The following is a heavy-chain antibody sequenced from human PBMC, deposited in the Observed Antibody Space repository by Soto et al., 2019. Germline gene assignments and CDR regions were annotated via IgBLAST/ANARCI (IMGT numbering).Heavy chain of an antibody. CDR3: ARDRRARYYYGSGMSNWFDP. CDR2: IYYSGST. Sequence: QVQLQESGPGLVKPSQTLSLTCTVSGGSISSGGYYWSWIRQHPGKGLEWIGYIYYSGSTYYNPSLKSGVTISVDTSKNRFSLKLSSVTAADTAVYYCARDRRARYYYGSGMSNWFDPWGQGTLVTVSS. CDR1: GGSISSGGYY. D-gene: IGHD3-10*01. J-gene: IGHJ5*02. V-gene: IGHV4-31*03.